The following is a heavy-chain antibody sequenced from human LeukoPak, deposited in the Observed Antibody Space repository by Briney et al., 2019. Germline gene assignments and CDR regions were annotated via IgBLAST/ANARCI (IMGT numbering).Heavy chain of an antibody. CDR2: IYSGGST. J-gene: IGHJ5*02. CDR1: GFTVSSNY. D-gene: IGHD6-19*01. V-gene: IGHV3-53*01. Sequence: PGGSLRLSSAASGFTVSSNYMSWVRQAPGKGLEWVSVIYSGGSTYFADSVKGRFTISRDNSKNTLYLQMNSLRAEDTAVYYCAREGIAVAGSVGDNWFDPWGQGTLVTVSS. CDR3: AREGIAVAGSVGDNWFDP.